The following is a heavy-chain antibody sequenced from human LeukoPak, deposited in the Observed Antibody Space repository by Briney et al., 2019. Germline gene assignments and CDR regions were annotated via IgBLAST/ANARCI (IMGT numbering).Heavy chain of an antibody. D-gene: IGHD3-3*01. J-gene: IGHJ3*02. CDR1: GFTFSSYS. V-gene: IGHV3-21*01. CDR3: ARDMNDFWSGYQNALDI. CDR2: ISSSSSYI. Sequence: PGGSLRLXCVASGFTFSSYSMNWVHQAPGKGLEWVSSISSSSSYIYYADSVKGRFTISRDNAKNSLYLQMNSLRAEDTAVYYCARDMNDFWSGYQNALDIWGQGTMVTVSS.